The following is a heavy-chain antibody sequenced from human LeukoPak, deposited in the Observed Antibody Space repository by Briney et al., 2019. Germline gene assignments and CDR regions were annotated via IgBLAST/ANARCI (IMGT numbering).Heavy chain of an antibody. CDR2: INHSGST. V-gene: IGHV4-34*01. CDR3: ASLRPSFDY. CDR1: GGSFSGYY. J-gene: IGHJ4*02. Sequence: SETLSLTCAVYGGSFSGYYWSWIRQPPGKGLEWIGEINHSGSTNYNPSLKSRATISVDTSKNQFSLKLSSVTAADTAVYYCASLRPSFDYWGQGTLVTVSS.